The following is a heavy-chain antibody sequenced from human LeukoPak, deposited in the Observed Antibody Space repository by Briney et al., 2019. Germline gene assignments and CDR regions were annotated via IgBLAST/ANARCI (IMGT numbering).Heavy chain of an antibody. CDR1: GFTFSSYS. Sequence: GRSLRLSCAASGFTFSSYSMNWVRQAPGKGLEWVSSISSSSSYIYYADSVKGRFTISRDNAKNSLYLQMISLRAEDTAVYYCAREPYSGSYGDSYYYYMDVWGKGTTVTISS. CDR3: AREPYSGSYGDSYYYYMDV. J-gene: IGHJ6*03. V-gene: IGHV3-21*01. D-gene: IGHD1-26*01. CDR2: ISSSSSYI.